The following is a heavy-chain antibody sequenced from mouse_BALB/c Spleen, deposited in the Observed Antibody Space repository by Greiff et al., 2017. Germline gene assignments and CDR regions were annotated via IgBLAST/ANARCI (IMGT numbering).Heavy chain of an antibody. V-gene: IGHV2-6-7*01. D-gene: IGHD2-4*01. CDR1: GFSLTGYG. CDR3: ARDYYDYDGGFAY. Sequence: VQLQQSGPGLVAPSQSLSITCTVSGFSLTGYGVNWVRQPPGKGLEWLGMIWGDGSTDYNSALKSRLSISKDNSKSQVFLKMNSLQTDDTARYYCARDYYDYDGGFAYWGQGTLVTVSA. J-gene: IGHJ3*01. CDR2: IWGDGST.